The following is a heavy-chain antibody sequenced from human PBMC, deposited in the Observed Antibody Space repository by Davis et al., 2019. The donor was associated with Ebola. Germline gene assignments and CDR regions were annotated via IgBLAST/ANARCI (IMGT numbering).Heavy chain of an antibody. J-gene: IGHJ4*02. V-gene: IGHV3-73*01. CDR3: ASTAVQGLISY. Sequence: PGGSLRLSCAASGFTFSGSAMHWVRQASGKGLEWVGRIRSKANSYATAYAASVKGRFTISRDNAKNSLYLQMNSLRAEDTAVYYCASTAVQGLISYWGQGTLVTVSS. CDR2: IRSKANSYAT. D-gene: IGHD3-10*01. CDR1: GFTFSGSA.